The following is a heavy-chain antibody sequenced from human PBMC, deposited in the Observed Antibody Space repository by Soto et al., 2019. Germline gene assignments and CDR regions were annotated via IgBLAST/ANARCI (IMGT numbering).Heavy chain of an antibody. J-gene: IGHJ3*02. CDR2: INHSGST. D-gene: IGHD2-15*01. Sequence: QVQLQQWGAGLLKPSETLSLTCDVYGGSVSGYYWGWIRQPPGRGLEWIGEINHSGSTNYNPCLKSRFIISVDTSKSQFSLKLSSVTAADTAVYYCAVTSGVVVTGFDAFDIWGQGTMVTVSS. CDR3: AVTSGVVVTGFDAFDI. CDR1: GGSVSGYY. V-gene: IGHV4-34*01.